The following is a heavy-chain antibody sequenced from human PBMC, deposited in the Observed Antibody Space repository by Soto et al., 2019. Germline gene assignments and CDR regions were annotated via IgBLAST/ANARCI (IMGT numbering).Heavy chain of an antibody. CDR2: IAYDGSRK. CDR1: GFIFSSFG. J-gene: IGHJ4*02. V-gene: IGHV3-30*18. Sequence: GRSLRLSCSASGFIFSSFGMHWVRQAPGKGLDWVALIAYDGSRKYYADSVEGRFTISRDNSKNTLYLQMNRLRREDTAVYYCAKEPGFYFDSWGLGTLVTVSS. D-gene: IGHD3-9*01. CDR3: AKEPGFYFDS.